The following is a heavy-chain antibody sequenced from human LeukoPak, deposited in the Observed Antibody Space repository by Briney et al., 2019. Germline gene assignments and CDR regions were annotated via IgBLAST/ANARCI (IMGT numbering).Heavy chain of an antibody. CDR3: ARNSSSSSPPERYNWFDP. CDR2: IYNSGST. Sequence: SETLSLTCAVSGYSICTDYYWGWIRPPPGKGLEWIGSIYNSGSTYYNPSLKSRTTISVDTSKNQFSLKLSSVTAADTAVYYCARNSSSSSPPERYNWFDPWGQGTLVTVSS. J-gene: IGHJ5*02. CDR1: GYSICTDYY. D-gene: IGHD6-6*01. V-gene: IGHV4-38-2*01.